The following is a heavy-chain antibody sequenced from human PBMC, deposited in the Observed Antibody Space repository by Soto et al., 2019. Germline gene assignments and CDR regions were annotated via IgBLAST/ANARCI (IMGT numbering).Heavy chain of an antibody. J-gene: IGHJ3*01. D-gene: IGHD3-10*01. CDR3: AKWFTGAFDV. V-gene: IGHV3-30*18. CDR1: GFPFRNYG. Sequence: QLVESGGGVVQPGGSLRLSCEASGFPFRNYGMHWVRQAPGKGLEWVAVVIKDGSSQNYRDSVKGRFTISRDNSNNKVYLQMDSVRPEDTAVYYCAKWFTGAFDVCGQGTMVTVSS. CDR2: VIKDGSSQ.